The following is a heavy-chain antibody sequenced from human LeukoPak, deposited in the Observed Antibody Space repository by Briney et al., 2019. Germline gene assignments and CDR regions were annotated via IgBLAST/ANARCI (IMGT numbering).Heavy chain of an antibody. CDR1: GYTFTSYD. CDR2: MNPNSGNT. J-gene: IGHJ4*02. Sequence: ASVKVSCKASGYTFTSYDINWVRQATGQGLEWMGWMNPNSGNTGYAQKFQGRVTITRNTSISTAYMELSSLRSEDTAVYYCARGCYYDSSGYFCIPSDDYWGQGTLVTVSS. D-gene: IGHD3-22*01. CDR3: ARGCYYDSSGYFCIPSDDY. V-gene: IGHV1-8*03.